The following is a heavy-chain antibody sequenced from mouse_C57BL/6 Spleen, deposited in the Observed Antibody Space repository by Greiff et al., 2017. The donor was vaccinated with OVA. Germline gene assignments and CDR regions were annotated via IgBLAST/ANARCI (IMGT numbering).Heavy chain of an antibody. V-gene: IGHV3-6*01. J-gene: IGHJ1*03. Sequence: EVHLVESGPGLVKPSQSLSLTCSVTGYSITSGYYWNWIRQFPGNKLEWMGYISYDGSNNYNPSLKNRISITRDTSKNQFFLKLNSVTTEDTATYYCANYYFDVWGTGTTVTVSS. CDR2: ISYDGSN. CDR1: GYSITSGYY. D-gene: IGHD1-1*02. CDR3: ANYYFDV.